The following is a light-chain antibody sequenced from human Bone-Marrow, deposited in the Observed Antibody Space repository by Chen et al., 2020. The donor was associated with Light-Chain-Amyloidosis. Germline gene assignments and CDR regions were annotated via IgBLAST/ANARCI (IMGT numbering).Light chain of an antibody. CDR1: QTISSNY. J-gene: IGKJ4*01. V-gene: IGKV3-20*01. CDR3: QEYGTSPLT. CDR2: GSS. Sequence: EIVLTQSPGTLSLSPGEGANLSCRASQTISSNYLTWYQQKLGQAPRLLIYGSSSRATVIPARFTGSGSGTGFTLTINRLAPEDFAMDYCQEYGTSPLTFGGGTKVEIK.